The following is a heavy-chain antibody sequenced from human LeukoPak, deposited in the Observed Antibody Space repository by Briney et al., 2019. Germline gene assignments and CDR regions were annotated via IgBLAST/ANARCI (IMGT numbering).Heavy chain of an antibody. J-gene: IGHJ4*02. CDR3: ARDRRRIWVTTDY. Sequence: GGSLRLSCAASGFTFSSYSMNWVRQAPGKGLEWVSYISSSSSTIYYADSVKGRFTISRDNAKNSLYLQMNSLRAEDTAVYYCARDRRRIWVTTDYWGQGTLVTVSS. V-gene: IGHV3-48*01. CDR2: ISSSSSTI. CDR1: GFTFSSYS. D-gene: IGHD2-21*02.